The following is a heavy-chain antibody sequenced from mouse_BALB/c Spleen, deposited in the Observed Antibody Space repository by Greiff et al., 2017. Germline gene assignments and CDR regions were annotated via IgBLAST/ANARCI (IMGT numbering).Heavy chain of an antibody. D-gene: IGHD1-1*01. Sequence: EVHLVESGGGLVKPGGSLKLSCAASGFTFSSYAMSWVRQTPEKRLEWVASISSGGSTYYPDSVKGRFTISRDNARNILYLQMSSLRSEDTAMYYCARDYYYGSSYVAWFAYWGQGTLVTVSA. J-gene: IGHJ3*01. CDR1: GFTFSSYA. V-gene: IGHV5-6-5*01. CDR2: ISSGGST. CDR3: ARDYYYGSSYVAWFAY.